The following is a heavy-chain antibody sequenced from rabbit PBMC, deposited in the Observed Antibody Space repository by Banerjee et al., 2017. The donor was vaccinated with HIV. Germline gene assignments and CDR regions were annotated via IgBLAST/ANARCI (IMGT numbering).Heavy chain of an antibody. Sequence: QQQLEESGGGLVKPGGTLTLTCTASGIDFSSYYYMCWVRQAPGKGLEWIACIYTGSGSTYYASWAKGRFTISKTSSTTVTLQMASLTAADTATYFCARGAAGAGSPTFRLALWGPGTLVTVS. CDR2: IYTGSGST. D-gene: IGHD3-1*01. J-gene: IGHJ3*01. CDR3: ARGAAGAGSPTFRLAL. V-gene: IGHV1S45*01. CDR1: GIDFSSYYY.